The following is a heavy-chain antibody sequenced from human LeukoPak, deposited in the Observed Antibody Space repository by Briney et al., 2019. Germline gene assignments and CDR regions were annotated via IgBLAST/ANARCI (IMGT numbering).Heavy chain of an antibody. CDR2: VYHSGST. J-gene: IGHJ5*02. V-gene: IGHV4-4*02. CDR1: GGSISSSYW. Sequence: PSGTLSLTCAVSGGSISSSYWWSWVRQPPGKGLEWIGEVYHSGSTNYNPSLKSRVTISVDKSKNQFSLKLSSVTAADTAVYYCARHEGLLRWYPWFDPWGQGTLVTVSS. D-gene: IGHD4-23*01. CDR3: ARHEGLLRWYPWFDP.